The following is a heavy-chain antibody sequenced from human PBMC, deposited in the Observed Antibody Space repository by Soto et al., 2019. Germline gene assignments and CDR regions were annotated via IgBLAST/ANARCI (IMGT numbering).Heavy chain of an antibody. CDR3: ASVGGIAARRFRDYMDV. J-gene: IGHJ6*03. CDR2: INHSGST. V-gene: IGHV4-34*01. D-gene: IGHD6-6*01. Sequence: SETLSLTCAVYGGSFSGYYWSWIRQPPGKGLEWIGEINHSGSTNYNPSLKSRVTISVDTSKNQFSLKLSSVTAADTAVYYCASVGGIAARRFRDYMDVWGKGTTVTVSS. CDR1: GGSFSGYY.